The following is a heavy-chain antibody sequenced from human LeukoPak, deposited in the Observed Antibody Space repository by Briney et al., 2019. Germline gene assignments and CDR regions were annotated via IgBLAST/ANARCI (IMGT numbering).Heavy chain of an antibody. Sequence: PSETLSLTCTVSGGSISTYYWTWIRQPPGKGLEWIGYIHNSVTNYNPSLKSRVTISVDTSKNQFSLKLSSVTSADTAVYYCARAAITMVRGLIYYFDYWGQGTLVTVSS. J-gene: IGHJ4*02. D-gene: IGHD3-10*01. CDR3: ARAAITMVRGLIYYFDY. CDR2: IHNSVT. V-gene: IGHV4-59*01. CDR1: GGSISTYY.